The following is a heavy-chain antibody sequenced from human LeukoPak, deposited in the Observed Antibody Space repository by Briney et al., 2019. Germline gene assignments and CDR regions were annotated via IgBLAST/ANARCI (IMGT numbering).Heavy chain of an antibody. CDR2: ISYDGSNK. CDR3: AKEGDDYGDYVSYFDY. Sequence: PGGSLRLSCAASGFTFSSCGMHWVRQAPGKGLEWVAVISYDGSNKYYADSVKGRFTISRDNSKNTLYLQMNSLRAEDTAVYYCAKEGDDYGDYVSYFDYWGQGTLVTVSS. D-gene: IGHD4-17*01. CDR1: GFTFSSCG. J-gene: IGHJ4*02. V-gene: IGHV3-30*18.